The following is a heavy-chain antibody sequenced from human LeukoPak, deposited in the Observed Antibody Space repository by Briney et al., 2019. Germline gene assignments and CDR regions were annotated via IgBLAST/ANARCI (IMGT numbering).Heavy chain of an antibody. V-gene: IGHV1-18*04. CDR2: ISGYNGNK. D-gene: IGHD5-18*01. CDR1: GYTFISYG. CDR3: ARVDTSMEDAFDI. J-gene: IGHJ3*02. Sequence: ASVKVSCKASGYTFISYGISWVRQAPGQGLEWMGWISGYNGNKKYAQRFQGRVTMTTDTSTDTVYMELRSLKSDDTAVYYCARVDTSMEDAFDIWGQGTMVAVSS.